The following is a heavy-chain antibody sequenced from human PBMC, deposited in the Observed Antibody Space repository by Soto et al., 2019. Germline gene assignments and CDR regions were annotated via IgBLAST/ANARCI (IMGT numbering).Heavy chain of an antibody. Sequence: SETLSLTCAVYNGSFSVHYWTWIRQTPGKGLEWIGEINHSGSTNYNPSLKSRVAISVDTSKNQFSLKLSSVTAADTAVYFCARDSTRRGACDIWGQGTMVTVSS. V-gene: IGHV4-34*01. CDR3: ARDSTRRGACDI. J-gene: IGHJ3*02. CDR2: INHSGST. CDR1: NGSFSVHY. D-gene: IGHD3-22*01.